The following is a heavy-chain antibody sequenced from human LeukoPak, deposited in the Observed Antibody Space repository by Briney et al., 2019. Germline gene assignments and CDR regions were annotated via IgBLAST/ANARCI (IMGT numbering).Heavy chain of an antibody. CDR1: GFTFSDHY. Sequence: PGGSLRLSCAASGFTFSDHYMDWVRQAPGKGLEWVGRTRNKANSYTTEYAASVKGRFTISRDDSKNSLYLQMNSLKTEDTAVYYCARGYSVGANGGFGYWGQGTLVTVSS. V-gene: IGHV3-72*01. D-gene: IGHD1-26*01. J-gene: IGHJ4*02. CDR3: ARGYSVGANGGFGY. CDR2: TRNKANSYTT.